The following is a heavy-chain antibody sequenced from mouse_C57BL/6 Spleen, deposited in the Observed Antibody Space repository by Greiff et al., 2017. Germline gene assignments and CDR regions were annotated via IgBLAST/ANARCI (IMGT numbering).Heavy chain of an antibody. CDR2: IDPSDSYT. CDR3: ARDGNYFDY. Sequence: QVHVKQPGAELVMPGASVKLSCKASGYTFTSYWMHWVKQRPGQGLEWIGEIDPSDSYTNYNQKFKGKSTLTVDKSSSTAYMQLSSLTSEDSAVYYCARDGNYFDYWGQGTTLTVSS. D-gene: IGHD2-3*01. CDR1: GYTFTSYW. J-gene: IGHJ2*01. V-gene: IGHV1-69*01.